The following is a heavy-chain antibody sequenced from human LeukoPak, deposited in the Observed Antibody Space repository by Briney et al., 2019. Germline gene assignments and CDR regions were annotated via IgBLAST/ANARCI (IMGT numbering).Heavy chain of an antibody. Sequence: PSETLSLTCNVSGGSIRGYYWSWIRQPPGKGLEWIGYIYSSGSTNYNPSLKSRVTMSVDTSKNQFSLKVSSVTAADTAVYYCARGAEIMVRGVIRYYYMEVWGKGTTVTVSS. CDR2: IYSSGST. J-gene: IGHJ6*03. D-gene: IGHD3-10*01. V-gene: IGHV4-59*01. CDR1: GGSIRGYY. CDR3: ARGAEIMVRGVIRYYYMEV.